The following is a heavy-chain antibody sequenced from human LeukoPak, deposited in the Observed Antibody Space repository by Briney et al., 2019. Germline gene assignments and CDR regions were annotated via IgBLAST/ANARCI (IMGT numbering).Heavy chain of an antibody. CDR1: GGSISSYY. J-gene: IGHJ4*02. Sequence: SETLSLTCTVSGGSISSYYWSWIRQPPGKGLEWIGYIYYSGSTNYNPSLKSRVTISVDTSKNQFSLKLSSVTAADTAVYYCARILWFGEGYYFDYWGQGTLVTVSS. CDR2: IYYSGST. V-gene: IGHV4-59*01. CDR3: ARILWFGEGYYFDY. D-gene: IGHD3-10*01.